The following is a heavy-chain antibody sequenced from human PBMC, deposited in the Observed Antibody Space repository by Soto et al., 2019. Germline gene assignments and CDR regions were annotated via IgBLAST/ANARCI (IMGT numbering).Heavy chain of an antibody. Sequence: SEILSLTCTVSGGSISSGGYYWSWIRQHPGKGLEWIGYIYYSGSTYYNPSLKSRVTISVDTSKNQFSLKLSSVTAADTAVYYCARDLRVRGVSYYYYGMDVWGQGTTVTVSS. CDR3: ARDLRVRGVSYYYYGMDV. D-gene: IGHD3-10*01. J-gene: IGHJ6*02. V-gene: IGHV4-31*03. CDR1: GGSISSGGYY. CDR2: IYYSGST.